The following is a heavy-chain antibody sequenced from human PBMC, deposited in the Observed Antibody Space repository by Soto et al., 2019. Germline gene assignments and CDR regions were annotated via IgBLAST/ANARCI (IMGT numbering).Heavy chain of an antibody. J-gene: IGHJ5*02. V-gene: IGHV3-48*01. CDR3: ARGRAWFDP. CDR1: GFTFRAYS. Sequence: GGSLRLSCAVSGFTFRAYSMNWVRQAPGKGLEWVSYISTSSSTIYYADSVKGRFAISRDDAKNSLYLQMNSLRAEDTAVYYCARGRAWFDPWGQGTLVTVSS. CDR2: ISTSSSTI.